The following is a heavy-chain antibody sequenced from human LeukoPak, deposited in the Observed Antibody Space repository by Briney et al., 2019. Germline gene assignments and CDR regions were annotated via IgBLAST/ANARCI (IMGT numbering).Heavy chain of an antibody. CDR1: GGSISGYY. D-gene: IGHD3-10*01. Sequence: PSETLSLTCTVSGGSISGYYWSWIRQLPGKGLEWIGYIYYRGSTNYNPSLMSRASISVDTSKNQFSLKLDSLTAADTAVYYCVRRGVLWFGELSYYYFDLWGRGTLVAVSS. CDR3: VRRGVLWFGELSYYYFDL. CDR2: IYYRGST. V-gene: IGHV4-59*01. J-gene: IGHJ2*01.